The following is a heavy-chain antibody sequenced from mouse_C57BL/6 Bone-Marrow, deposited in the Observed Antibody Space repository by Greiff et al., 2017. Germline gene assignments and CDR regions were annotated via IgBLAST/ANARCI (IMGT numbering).Heavy chain of an antibody. CDR3: ARRRGLDD. V-gene: IGHV5-4*03. J-gene: IGHJ4*01. CDR2: ISDGGSYT. Sequence: EVKLMESGGGLVKPGGSLKLSCAASGFTFSSYAMSWVRQTPEKRLEWVATISDGGSYTNYPDNVKGRFTIARDNAKNNRYLQKRHLKSEDTAMYYCARRRGLDDWGQGTSVTVSS. CDR1: GFTFSSYA.